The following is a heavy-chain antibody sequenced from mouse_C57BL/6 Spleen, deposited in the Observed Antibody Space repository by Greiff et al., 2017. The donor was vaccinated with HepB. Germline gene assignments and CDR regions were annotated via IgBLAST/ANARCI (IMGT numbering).Heavy chain of an antibody. Sequence: QVQLKESGAELVKPGASVKISCKASGYAFSSYWMNWVKQRPGKGLEWIGQIYPGDGDTNYNGKFKGKATLTADKSSSTAYMQLSSLTSEDSAVYFCARDGTGTWDYWGQGTTLTVSS. D-gene: IGHD4-1*01. J-gene: IGHJ2*01. V-gene: IGHV1-80*01. CDR3: ARDGTGTWDY. CDR2: IYPGDGDT. CDR1: GYAFSSYW.